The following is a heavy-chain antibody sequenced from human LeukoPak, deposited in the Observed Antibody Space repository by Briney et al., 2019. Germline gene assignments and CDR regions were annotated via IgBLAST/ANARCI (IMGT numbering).Heavy chain of an antibody. D-gene: IGHD5-18*01. CDR2: ISGSGGTT. J-gene: IGHJ4*02. Sequence: GGSLRLSCAASGFAFSNFAMSWVRQTPGKGLEWVSEISGSGGTTYYADSVKGRFTISRDNSKNTLDLQMDSLRAEDTAVYYCAKERSGYIPFDYWGQGILVTASS. CDR1: GFAFSNFA. CDR3: AKERSGYIPFDY. V-gene: IGHV3-23*01.